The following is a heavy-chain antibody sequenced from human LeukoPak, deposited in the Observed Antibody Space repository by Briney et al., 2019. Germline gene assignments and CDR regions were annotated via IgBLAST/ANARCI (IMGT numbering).Heavy chain of an antibody. V-gene: IGHV3-30*04. CDR3: AREGIVGGTDDASDI. CDR2: ISYDGSNK. D-gene: IGHD1-26*01. Sequence: PGRSLRLSCAASGFTFSSYAMHWVRQAPGKGLEWVAVISYDGSNKYYADSVKGRFTISRDNSKNTLYLQMNSLRAEDTAVYYCAREGIVGGTDDASDIWGQGTMVTVST. J-gene: IGHJ3*02. CDR1: GFTFSSYA.